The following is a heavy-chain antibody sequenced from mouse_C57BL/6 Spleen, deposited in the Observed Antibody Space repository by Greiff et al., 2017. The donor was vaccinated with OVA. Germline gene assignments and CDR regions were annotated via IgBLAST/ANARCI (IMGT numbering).Heavy chain of an antibody. Sequence: QVHVKQPGAELVKPGASVKMSCKASGYTFTSYWITWVKQRPGQGLEWIGDIYPGSGSTNYNEKFKSKATLTVDTSSSTAYMQLSSLTSEDSAVYYCARDKDYLGTGGYFDVWGTGTTVTVSS. D-gene: IGHD4-1*01. J-gene: IGHJ1*03. CDR2: IYPGSGST. CDR3: ARDKDYLGTGGYFDV. CDR1: GYTFTSYW. V-gene: IGHV1-55*01.